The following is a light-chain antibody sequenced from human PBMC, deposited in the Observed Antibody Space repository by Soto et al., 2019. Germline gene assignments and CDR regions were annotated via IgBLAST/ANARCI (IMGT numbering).Light chain of an antibody. Sequence: QSVLTQPPYASGSPGQSVTISCTGTSGDVGGYYYVSWYQHHPGKVPKLIIYEVTKRPSGVPDRFSGSKSGNTASLTVSGLQAEDEADYYCMSYVGSNIFVFGTGTKVTVL. CDR3: MSYVGSNIFV. J-gene: IGLJ1*01. CDR1: SGDVGGYYY. CDR2: EVT. V-gene: IGLV2-8*01.